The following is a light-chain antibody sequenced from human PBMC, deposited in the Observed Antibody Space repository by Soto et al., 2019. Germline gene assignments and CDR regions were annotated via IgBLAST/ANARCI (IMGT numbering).Light chain of an antibody. V-gene: IGLV2-14*03. CDR1: SSDVGGYDY. CDR3: ATWDDSLSGWV. Sequence: QSALTQPASVSGSPGQSITISCTGTSSDVGGYDYVSWYQQQPGKAPKLLVFSYNQRPSGVPDRFSGSKSGSSASLAISGLRSEDEADYYCATWDDSLSGWVFGGGTKLTV. J-gene: IGLJ3*02. CDR2: SYN.